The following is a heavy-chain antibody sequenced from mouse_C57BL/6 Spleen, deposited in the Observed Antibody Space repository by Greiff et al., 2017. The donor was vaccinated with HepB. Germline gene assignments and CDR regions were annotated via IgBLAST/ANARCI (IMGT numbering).Heavy chain of an antibody. V-gene: IGHV2-5*01. CDR1: GFSLTSYG. CDR3: AKTGTNYAMDY. CDR2: IWRGGST. D-gene: IGHD4-1*01. Sequence: QVQLQQSGPGLVQPSQCLSITCTVSGFSLTSYGVHWVRQSPGKGLEWLGVIWRGGSTDYNAAFMSRLSITTDNSKSQVFFKMNSLQADDTAIYYCAKTGTNYAMDYWGQGTSVTVSS. J-gene: IGHJ4*01.